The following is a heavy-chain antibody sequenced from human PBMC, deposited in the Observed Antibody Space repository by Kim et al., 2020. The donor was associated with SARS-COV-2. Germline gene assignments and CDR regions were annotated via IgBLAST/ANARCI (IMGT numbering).Heavy chain of an antibody. CDR2: IYYSGST. CDR3: ARDVTVAGTSDYYYYGMDV. Sequence: SETLSLTCTVSGGSVSSGSYYWSWIRQPPGKGLEWIGYIYYSGSTNYNPSLKSRVTISVDTSKNQFSLKLSSVTAADTAVYYCARDVTVAGTSDYYYYGMDVWGQGTTVTVSS. CDR1: GGSVSSGSYY. J-gene: IGHJ6*02. D-gene: IGHD6-19*01. V-gene: IGHV4-61*01.